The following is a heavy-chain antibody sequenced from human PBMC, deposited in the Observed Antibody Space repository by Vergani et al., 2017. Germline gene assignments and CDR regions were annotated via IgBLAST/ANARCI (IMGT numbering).Heavy chain of an antibody. CDR3: ARVDTQVPATSHFYYMDV. CDR1: GITFWKFG. V-gene: IGHV3-9*01. D-gene: IGHD6-25*01. J-gene: IGHJ6*03. CDR2: ISWNSGAV. Sequence: EVDLVESGGGLAQPGGSLRLSCEASGITFWKFGMHWVRQGPGKGLEWVSGISWNSGAVDYADSVRGRFTISRDNAKNSLFLEMNSLRFEDTAVYYCARVDTQVPATSHFYYMDVWGKGTTVVVSS.